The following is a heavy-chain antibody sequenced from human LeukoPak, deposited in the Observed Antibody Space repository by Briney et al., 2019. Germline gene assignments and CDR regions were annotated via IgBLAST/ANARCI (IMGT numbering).Heavy chain of an antibody. Sequence: GGSLRLSCAASGFTFSSYSMNWVRQAPGKGLEWVSSISSCSSYIYYADSVKGRFTISRDNAKNSLYLQMNSLRAEDTAVYYCARDRPYIAARPCAFDIWGQGTMVTVSS. CDR3: ARDRPYIAARPCAFDI. D-gene: IGHD6-6*01. J-gene: IGHJ3*02. V-gene: IGHV3-21*01. CDR1: GFTFSSYS. CDR2: ISSCSSYI.